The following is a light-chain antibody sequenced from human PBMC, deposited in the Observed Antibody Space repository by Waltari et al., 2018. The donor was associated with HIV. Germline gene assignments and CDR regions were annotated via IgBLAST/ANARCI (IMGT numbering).Light chain of an antibody. Sequence: SSELTQDPDVSVALGQTLKITCQGDSLRSYYSNWYQQKPGQAPVLVLHGKNSRPSGVPDRFSGASSGSTASLTITGAQAEDEAFYYCHSRDSSGNSYVFGNGTQVTVL. J-gene: IGLJ1*01. V-gene: IGLV3-19*01. CDR1: SLRSYY. CDR3: HSRDSSGNSYV. CDR2: GKN.